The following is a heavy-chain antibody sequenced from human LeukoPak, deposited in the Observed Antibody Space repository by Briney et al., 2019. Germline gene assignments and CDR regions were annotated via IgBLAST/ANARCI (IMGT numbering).Heavy chain of an antibody. Sequence: GGSLRLSCAASGFTFSGSAMHWVRQASGKGLEWVGRIRSKANSYATAYAASVKGRFTISRDDSKNTADLQMNSLKTEDTAVYYCTRHGGYSYGYASGDYWGQGTLVTVSS. V-gene: IGHV3-73*01. D-gene: IGHD5-18*01. CDR2: IRSKANSYAT. J-gene: IGHJ4*02. CDR3: TRHGGYSYGYASGDY. CDR1: GFTFSGSA.